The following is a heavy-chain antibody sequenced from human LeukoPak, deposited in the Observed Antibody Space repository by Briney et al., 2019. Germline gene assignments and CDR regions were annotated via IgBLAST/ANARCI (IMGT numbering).Heavy chain of an antibody. J-gene: IGHJ3*02. D-gene: IGHD3-22*01. CDR2: IYSGGST. CDR3: AKLEIVVVTPFDI. V-gene: IGHV3-53*01. Sequence: GGSLRLSCAASGFTVSSNYMSWVRQAPGKGLEWVSVIYSGGSTYYADSVKGRFTISRDNSKNTLYLQMNSLRAEDTAVYYCAKLEIVVVTPFDIWGQGTMVTVSS. CDR1: GFTVSSNY.